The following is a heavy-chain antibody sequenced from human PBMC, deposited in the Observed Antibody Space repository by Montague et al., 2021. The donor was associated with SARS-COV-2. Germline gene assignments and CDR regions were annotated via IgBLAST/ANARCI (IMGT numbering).Heavy chain of an antibody. V-gene: IGHV4-34*01. CDR2: INHSGST. CDR1: GGSFSGYY. D-gene: IGHD2-2*01. J-gene: IGHJ2*01. Sequence: SETLSLTCAVYGGSFSGYYWSWIRQPPGKGLEWIGEINHSGSTNXNPSLKSRVTISVDTSKNQFSLKLSSVTAADTAAYYCARPRRPYCSSTSCPNWYFDLWGRGTLVTVSS. CDR3: ARPRRPYCSSTSCPNWYFDL.